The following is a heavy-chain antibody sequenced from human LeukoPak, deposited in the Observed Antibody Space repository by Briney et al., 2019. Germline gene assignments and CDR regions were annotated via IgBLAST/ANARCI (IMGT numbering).Heavy chain of an antibody. V-gene: IGHV4-59*01. D-gene: IGHD3-22*01. CDR3: ARGGNYYYDSSGYLPAPYYFDY. J-gene: IGHJ4*02. CDR1: GGSISSYY. CDR2: IYYSGST. Sequence: SETLSLTCTVSGGSISSYYWSWIRQPPGKGLEWIGYIYYSGSTNYNPSLKSRVTISVDTSKNQFSLKLSSVTAADTAVYYCARGGNYYYDSSGYLPAPYYFDYWGQGTLVTVSS.